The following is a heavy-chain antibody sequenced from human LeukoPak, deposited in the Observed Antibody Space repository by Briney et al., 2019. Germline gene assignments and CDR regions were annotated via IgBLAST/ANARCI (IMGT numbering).Heavy chain of an antibody. CDR3: AMADYYGSGSYYNGSVDY. D-gene: IGHD3-10*01. V-gene: IGHV1-69*04. J-gene: IGHJ4*02. CDR1: GGTFSSYA. Sequence: SVKVSCKASGGTFSSYAISWVRQAPGQGLEWMGRIIPILGIANYAQKFQGRVTITADKSTSTAYMELSSLRCEGTAVYYCAMADYYGSGSYYNGSVDYWGQGTLVTVSS. CDR2: IIPILGIA.